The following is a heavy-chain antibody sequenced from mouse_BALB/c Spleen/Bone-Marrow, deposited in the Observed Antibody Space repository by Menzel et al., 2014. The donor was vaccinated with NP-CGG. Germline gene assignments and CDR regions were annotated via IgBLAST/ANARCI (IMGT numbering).Heavy chain of an antibody. V-gene: IGHV4-1*02. CDR1: GFDFSRYW. Sequence: DVMLVESGGGLVQPGGSLKLSCTVSGFDFSRYWMSWVRQAPGKGLQWIGEINPESSTINYTPSLKDKFIISRDNAKNTLYLQMSKVRSEDTALYYCTRLTYYGLTDYWGQGTTLTVSS. CDR2: INPESSTI. CDR3: TRLTYYGLTDY. J-gene: IGHJ2*01. D-gene: IGHD1-2*01.